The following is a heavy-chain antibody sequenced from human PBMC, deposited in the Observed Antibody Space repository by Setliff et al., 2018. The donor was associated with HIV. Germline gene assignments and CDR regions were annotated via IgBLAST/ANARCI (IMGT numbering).Heavy chain of an antibody. J-gene: IGHJ4*02. CDR3: TRVGSSGWTPFDY. V-gene: IGHV3-21*01. Sequence: GGSLRLSCAASGFTFSNAWISWVRQAPGKGPEWVSSISGSSVFIFYADSVKGRFTIARDDAKNSLYLQMNSLRADDTAVYYCTRVGSSGWTPFDYWGQGTLVTVSS. D-gene: IGHD6-19*01. CDR1: GFTFSNAW. CDR2: ISGSSVFI.